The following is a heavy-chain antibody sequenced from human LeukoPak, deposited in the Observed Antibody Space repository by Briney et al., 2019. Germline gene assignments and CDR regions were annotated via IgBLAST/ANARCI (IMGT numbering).Heavy chain of an antibody. J-gene: IGHJ5*02. CDR3: ARHYNWFDP. CDR2: IYYSGST. Sequence: SETLSLTCTVSGDSISSYYWSWIRQPPGKGLEWIGYIYYSGSTNYNPSLKSRVTISVDTSKNQFSLKLSSVTAADTAVYYCARHYNWFDPWGQGTLVTVSS. V-gene: IGHV4-59*08. CDR1: GDSISSYY.